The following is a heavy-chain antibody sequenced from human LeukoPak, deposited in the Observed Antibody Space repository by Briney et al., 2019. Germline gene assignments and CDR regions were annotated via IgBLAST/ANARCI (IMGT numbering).Heavy chain of an antibody. J-gene: IGHJ4*02. CDR1: GFTFSSYA. D-gene: IGHD3-22*01. Sequence: GGSLRLSCAASGFTFSSYAMSWVRQAPGKGLEWVSAISGSGGSTYYADSVKGRFTISRDNSKNTLYLQMNSPRAEDTAVYYCAKGALYGGYFYYFDYWGQGTLVTVSS. CDR3: AKGALYGGYFYYFDY. V-gene: IGHV3-23*01. CDR2: ISGSGGST.